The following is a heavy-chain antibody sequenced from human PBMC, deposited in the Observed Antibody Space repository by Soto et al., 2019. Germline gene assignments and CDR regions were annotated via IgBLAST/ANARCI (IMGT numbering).Heavy chain of an antibody. J-gene: IGHJ6*02. V-gene: IGHV4-34*01. CDR1: GGSFSGYY. CDR2: INHSGST. CDR3: ARGTTYGDYRMGYYYGMDV. Sequence: SETLSLTCAVYGGSFSGYYWSWIRQPPGKGLEWIGEINHSGSTNYNPSLKSRVTISVDTSKNQFSLKLSSVTAADTAVYYCARGTTYGDYRMGYYYGMDVWGQGTTVTVSS. D-gene: IGHD4-17*01.